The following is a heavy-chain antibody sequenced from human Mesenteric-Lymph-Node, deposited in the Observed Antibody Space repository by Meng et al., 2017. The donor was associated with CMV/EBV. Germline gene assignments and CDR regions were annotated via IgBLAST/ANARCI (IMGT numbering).Heavy chain of an antibody. Sequence: GESLKISCAASGFIVSNNYMIWVRQAPGKGLEWGSMIYSGGTIYYADSVKGRFTISRDNAKNTLYLQMNSLRAEDTAVYYCARAYGGRGYCSSTSCYTGTNTPYNWFDPWGQGTLVTVSS. CDR1: GFIVSNNY. D-gene: IGHD2-2*02. CDR3: ARAYGGRGYCSSTSCYTGTNTPYNWFDP. J-gene: IGHJ5*02. CDR2: IYSGGTI. V-gene: IGHV3-53*01.